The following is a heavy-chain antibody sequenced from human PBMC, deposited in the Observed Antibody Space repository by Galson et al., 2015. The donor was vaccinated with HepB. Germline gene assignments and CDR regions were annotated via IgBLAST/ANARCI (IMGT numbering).Heavy chain of an antibody. J-gene: IGHJ4*02. CDR3: AGDRLHGGAPTLDY. CDR1: GFSFSNYW. V-gene: IGHV3-7*03. Sequence: SLRLSCAVSGFSFSNYWMTWVRQAPGKGLGWVANIKQDGSERYYVGSVKGRFTISRDNAKNSLYLQMNSLRAEDTAVYYCAGDRLHGGAPTLDYWGQGALVTVSS. D-gene: IGHD2-21*01. CDR2: IKQDGSER.